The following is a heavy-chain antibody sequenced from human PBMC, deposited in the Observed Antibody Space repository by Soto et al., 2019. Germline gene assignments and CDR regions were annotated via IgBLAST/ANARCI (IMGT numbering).Heavy chain of an antibody. J-gene: IGHJ3*02. Sequence: QVQLVESGGGLVKPGGSLRLSCAASGFTFSYYYMTWIRQAPGKGLEGLSYITYNGDTIYYADCVKGRFTISRNNAHNSLYLELNSLRAEDTAIYYCARLRPTNTVGTFDIWGQGTMFTVSS. V-gene: IGHV3-11*01. CDR2: ITYNGDTI. CDR1: GFTFSYYY. CDR3: ARLRPTNTVGTFDI. D-gene: IGHD5-12*01.